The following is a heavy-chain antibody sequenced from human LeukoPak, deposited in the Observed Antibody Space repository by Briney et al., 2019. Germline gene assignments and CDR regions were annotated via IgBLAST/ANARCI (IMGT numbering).Heavy chain of an antibody. J-gene: IGHJ6*03. D-gene: IGHD6-13*01. CDR1: GGSFSGYY. V-gene: IGHV4-34*01. CDR3: AREGRYSSSWYPTTRYYYYMDV. CDR2: INHSGST. Sequence: SETLSLTCAVYGGSFSGYYWSWIRQPPGKGLEWIGEINHSGSTNYNPSLKSRVTISVDTSKNQFSLKLSSVTAADTAVYYCAREGRYSSSWYPTTRYYYYMDVWGKGTMVTVSS.